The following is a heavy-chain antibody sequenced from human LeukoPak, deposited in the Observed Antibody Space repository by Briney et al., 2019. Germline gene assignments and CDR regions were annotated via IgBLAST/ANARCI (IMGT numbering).Heavy chain of an antibody. Sequence: GSLRLSCAASGFTFSRYGLHWVRPAPGKGLEWVAFIRDDGSTRYYADSVKGRFTVSRDNSKNTLYLQMDSLRTEDTAVYYCAKVPHSWGLFDSWGQGTLVTVSS. V-gene: IGHV3-30*02. CDR2: IRDDGSTR. CDR3: AKVPHSWGLFDS. CDR1: GFTFSRYG. J-gene: IGHJ4*02. D-gene: IGHD3-16*01.